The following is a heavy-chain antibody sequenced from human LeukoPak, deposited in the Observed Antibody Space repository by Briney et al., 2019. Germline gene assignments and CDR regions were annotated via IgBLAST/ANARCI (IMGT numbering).Heavy chain of an antibody. CDR2: INPYSGAT. CDR1: GYGLSDFS. J-gene: IGHJ4*02. CDR3: ARATFWSGFSVMIPHY. Sequence: ASVKVSCKASGYGLSDFSLYWVRQAPGQGLEWVGWINPYSGATKYAQKFQGRVTMTSDTSINTAYMELSGLRVDDTAVYYCARATFWSGFSVMIPHYWGQGTLVTVSS. V-gene: IGHV1-2*02. D-gene: IGHD3-3*01.